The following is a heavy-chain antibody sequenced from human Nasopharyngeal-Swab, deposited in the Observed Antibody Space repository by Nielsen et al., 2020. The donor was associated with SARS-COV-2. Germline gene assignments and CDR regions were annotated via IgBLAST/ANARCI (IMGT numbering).Heavy chain of an antibody. CDR1: GYTFTSYG. CDR2: ISAYNGNT. V-gene: IGHV1-18*01. D-gene: IGHD3-22*01. Sequence: ASVKVSCKASGYTFTSYGISWVRQAPGQGLEWMGWISAYNGNTNYAQKLQGRVTMTTDTSTSTAYMELRSLRSDDTAVYYCARFVTTPYYYYGMDVWGQGTTVTVSS. CDR3: ARFVTTPYYYYGMDV. J-gene: IGHJ6*02.